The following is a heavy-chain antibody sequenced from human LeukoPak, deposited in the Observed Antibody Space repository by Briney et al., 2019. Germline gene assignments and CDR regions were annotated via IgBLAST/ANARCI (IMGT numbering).Heavy chain of an antibody. Sequence: GSLRLSCAASGFTFSSYNMNWVRQAPGKGLEWVSSISSYIYYADSVKGRFTISRDNAKNSLYLQMNSLRAEDTAVYYCARAGPNGYFDYWGQGTLVTVSS. J-gene: IGHJ4*02. CDR3: ARAGPNGYFDY. V-gene: IGHV3-21*01. CDR1: GFTFSSYN. CDR2: ISSYI.